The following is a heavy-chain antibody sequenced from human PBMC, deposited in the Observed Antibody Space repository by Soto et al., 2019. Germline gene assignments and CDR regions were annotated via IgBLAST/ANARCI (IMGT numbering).Heavy chain of an antibody. D-gene: IGHD6-19*01. J-gene: IGHJ4*02. CDR3: ARGVAVAGTSFDY. V-gene: IGHV3-64*01. Sequence: EVQLVESGGGLVQPGGSLRLSCAASGFTFSSYAMHWVRQAPGKGLEYVSAISSNGGSTYYANSVKGRFTISRDNSKNTLYLQMGSLRAEDMAVYYGARGVAVAGTSFDYWGQGTLVTVSS. CDR2: ISSNGGST. CDR1: GFTFSSYA.